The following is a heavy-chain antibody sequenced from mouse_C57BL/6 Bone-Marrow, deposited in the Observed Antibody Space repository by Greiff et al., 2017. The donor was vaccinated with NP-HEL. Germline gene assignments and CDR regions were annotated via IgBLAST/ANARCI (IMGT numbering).Heavy chain of an antibody. Sequence: VQLQQSGTVLARPGASVKMSCKTSGYTFTSYWMHWVKQRPGQGLEWIGAIYPGNSDTSYNQKLKGKAQLTAVTSASTAYMELSSLTNEDSAVYYCTNNYYDYDDWFAYWGQGTLVTVSA. V-gene: IGHV1-5*01. J-gene: IGHJ3*01. D-gene: IGHD2-4*01. CDR2: IYPGNSDT. CDR3: TNNYYDYDDWFAY. CDR1: GYTFTSYW.